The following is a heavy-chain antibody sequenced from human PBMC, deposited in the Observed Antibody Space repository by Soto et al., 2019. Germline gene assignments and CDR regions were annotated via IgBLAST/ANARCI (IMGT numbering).Heavy chain of an antibody. V-gene: IGHV1-69*01. Sequence: QVQLVQSGAEVKKPGSSVKVSRKASGGTFSSYAISWVRQAPGQGLEWMGGIIPIFGTANYAQKFQGRVTITADESTSTAYMELSSLRSEDTAVYYCARDRVDVTTVVTCCMDVWGQGTTVTVSS. D-gene: IGHD4-17*01. CDR1: GGTFSSYA. J-gene: IGHJ6*02. CDR2: IIPIFGTA. CDR3: ARDRVDVTTVVTCCMDV.